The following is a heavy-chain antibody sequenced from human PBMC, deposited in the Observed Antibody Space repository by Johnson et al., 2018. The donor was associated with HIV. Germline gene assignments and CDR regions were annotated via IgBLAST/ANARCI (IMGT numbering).Heavy chain of an antibody. D-gene: IGHD4-17*01. Sequence: VQLVESGGGLVQPGGSLRLSCAASGFTFSRYWMDWVRQAPGKGLVWVSRIKSDGSSTAYADSVKDRFTISRDNAKNTLYLQMNNWRVEETAVYYCARDATPWGGDYVGYAFDLWGQGTVVTVSP. V-gene: IGHV3-74*01. CDR2: IKSDGSST. CDR1: GFTFSRYW. CDR3: ARDATPWGGDYVGYAFDL. J-gene: IGHJ3*01.